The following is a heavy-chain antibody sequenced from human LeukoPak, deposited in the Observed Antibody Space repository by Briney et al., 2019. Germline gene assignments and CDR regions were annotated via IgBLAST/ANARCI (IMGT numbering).Heavy chain of an antibody. D-gene: IGHD3-10*01. CDR2: ISSSSSTI. CDR3: ARDRGTSD. V-gene: IGHV3-48*01. CDR1: RFTFSSYS. J-gene: IGHJ4*02. Sequence: GGSLRLSCVASRFTFSSYSMNWVRQAPGKGLEWVSYISSSSSTIYYADSVKGRFTISRDNAKNSLYLQMNSLRAEDTAVYYCARDRGTSDWGQGTLVTVSS.